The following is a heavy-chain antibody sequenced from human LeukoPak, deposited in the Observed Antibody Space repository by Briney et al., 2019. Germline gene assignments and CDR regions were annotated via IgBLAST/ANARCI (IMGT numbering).Heavy chain of an antibody. V-gene: IGHV3-23*01. D-gene: IGHD3-10*01. CDR2: ISGSGGST. Sequence: GGSLRLSCAASGFTFSSYGMHWVRQAPGKGLEWVSAISGSGGSTYYADSVKGRFTISRDNSKNTLYLQMNSLRAEDTAVYYCANGVDLWPTDYWGQGTLVTVSS. CDR1: GFTFSSYG. J-gene: IGHJ4*02. CDR3: ANGVDLWPTDY.